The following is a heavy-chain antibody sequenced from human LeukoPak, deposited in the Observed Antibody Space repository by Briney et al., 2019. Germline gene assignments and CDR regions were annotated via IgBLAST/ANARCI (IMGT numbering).Heavy chain of an antibody. V-gene: IGHV4-59*12. CDR2: IYYSGST. Sequence: SETLSLTCTVSGGSISSYYWSWSRQPPGKGLERIGYIYYSGSTNYNPSLKSRVTISVDTSKNQFSLRLSSVTAADTAVYYCATANRYSLYMDVWGKGTTVTVSS. D-gene: IGHD1-14*01. CDR1: GGSISSYY. CDR3: ATANRYSLYMDV. J-gene: IGHJ6*03.